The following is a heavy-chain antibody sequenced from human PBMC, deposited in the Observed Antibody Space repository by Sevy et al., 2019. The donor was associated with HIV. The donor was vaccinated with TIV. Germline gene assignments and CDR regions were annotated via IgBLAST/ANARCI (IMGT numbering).Heavy chain of an antibody. D-gene: IGHD3-22*01. CDR3: VKDAYYYDSSGYSMSQWYYGMDV. V-gene: IGHV3-23*01. CDR1: GFTFSTYA. J-gene: IGHJ6*02. Sequence: GGSLRLSCAASGFTFSTYAMSWVRQAPGKGLEWVSVISGSGGDTYYADSVKGRFTISRDNSKNTLYLQMNSLRAEDTSVNYCVKDAYYYDSSGYSMSQWYYGMDVWGQGTTVTVSS. CDR2: ISGSGGDT.